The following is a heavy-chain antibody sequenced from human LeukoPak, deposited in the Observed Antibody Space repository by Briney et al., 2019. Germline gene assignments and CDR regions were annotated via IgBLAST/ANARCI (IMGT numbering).Heavy chain of an antibody. Sequence: AASVKVSCTVSGSSLSELSLYWVRQAPGEGLEWMGGFDVIDSETFYAQKFQGRVTMTEDSSTDTAYMELRSLTSDDTALYYCAAGRPYSLLDYWGQGTLVTVSS. V-gene: IGHV1-24*01. CDR3: AAGRPYSLLDY. CDR1: GSSLSELS. D-gene: IGHD5-18*01. CDR2: FDVIDSET. J-gene: IGHJ4*02.